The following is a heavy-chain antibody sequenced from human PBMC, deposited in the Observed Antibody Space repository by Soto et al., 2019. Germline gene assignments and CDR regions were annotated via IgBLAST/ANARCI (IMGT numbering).Heavy chain of an antibody. CDR1: GFSFSDYY. J-gene: IGHJ3*02. CDR3: AKDGHYYGADAFDI. CDR2: ISTGGSST. V-gene: IGHV3-11*01. Sequence: GGSLRLSCAASGFSFSDYYMSWIRQAPGKGLEWVSLISTGGSSTDYADSVKGRFTISRDNSKNTLYLQMNSLRAEDTAVYYCAKDGHYYGADAFDIWGQGTMVTVSS. D-gene: IGHD4-17*01.